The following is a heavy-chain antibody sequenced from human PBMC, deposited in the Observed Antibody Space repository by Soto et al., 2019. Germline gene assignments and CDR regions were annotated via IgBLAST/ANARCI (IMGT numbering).Heavy chain of an antibody. CDR1: GGSFSGHY. Sequence: QVQLQQWGAGLWKPSETLSLTCAVYGGSFSGHYCSWIRQPPGKGLEWIGEIDYRGSTNYNPSLKSRVTISLDTSKNQFSLKLNSVTAADTAVYYCARGPYTSGSYYNFWGQGTLVTVSS. D-gene: IGHD3-10*01. CDR2: IDYRGST. V-gene: IGHV4-34*01. J-gene: IGHJ4*02. CDR3: ARGPYTSGSYYNF.